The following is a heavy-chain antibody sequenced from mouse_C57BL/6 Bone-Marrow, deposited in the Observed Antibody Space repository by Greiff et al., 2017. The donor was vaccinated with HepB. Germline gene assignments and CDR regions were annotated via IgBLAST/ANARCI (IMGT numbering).Heavy chain of an antibody. CDR3: ARWLLYFDY. D-gene: IGHD2-3*01. CDR2: INPNNGGT. J-gene: IGHJ2*01. V-gene: IGHV1-18*01. CDR1: GYTFTDYN. Sequence: EVHLVESGPELVKPGASVKIPCKASGYTFTDYNMDWVKQSHGKSLEWIGDINPNNGGTIYNQKFKGKATLTVDKSSSTACMELRSLTSEDTAVYYCARWLLYFDYWGQGTTLTVSS.